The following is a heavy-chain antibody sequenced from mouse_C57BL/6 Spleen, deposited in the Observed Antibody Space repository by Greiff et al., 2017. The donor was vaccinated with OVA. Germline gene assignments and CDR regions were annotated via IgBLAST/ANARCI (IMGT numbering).Heavy chain of an antibody. D-gene: IGHD2-5*01. V-gene: IGHV5-4*01. Sequence: EVHLVESGGGLVKPGGSLKLSCAASGFTFSSYAMSWVRQTPEKRLEWVATISDGGSYTYYPDNVKGRFTISRDNAKNNLYLQMSHLKSEDTAMYYCAREGSNYVRGWFAYWGQGTLVTVSA. CDR2: ISDGGSYT. J-gene: IGHJ3*01. CDR1: GFTFSSYA. CDR3: AREGSNYVRGWFAY.